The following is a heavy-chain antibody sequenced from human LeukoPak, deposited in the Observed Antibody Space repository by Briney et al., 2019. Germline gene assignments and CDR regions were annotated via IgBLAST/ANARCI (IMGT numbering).Heavy chain of an antibody. D-gene: IGHD1-26*01. V-gene: IGHV4-34*01. CDR1: GGSFSGYY. CDR2: INGSGST. Sequence: PSETLSLTCAVYGGSFSGYYWSWIRQPPGKGLEWIGEINGSGSTNYNPSLKSRVTISVDTSKNQFSLKLSSVTAADTAVYYCARGALLGYWGQGTLVTVSS. CDR3: ARGALLGY. J-gene: IGHJ4*02.